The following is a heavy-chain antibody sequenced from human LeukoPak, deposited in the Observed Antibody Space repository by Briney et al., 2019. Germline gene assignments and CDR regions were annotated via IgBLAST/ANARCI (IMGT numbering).Heavy chain of an antibody. D-gene: IGHD3-22*01. J-gene: IGHJ4*02. CDR3: GRDVGYDSSGYAGGDYFDY. CDR1: GYTFTSYG. Sequence: GASVKVSCKASGYTFTSYGISWVRQAPGQGLEWMGWINTNTGNPTYAQGFTGRFVFSLDTSVSPAYLQISSLKAEDTAVYYCGRDVGYDSSGYAGGDYFDYWGQGTLVTVSS. V-gene: IGHV7-4-1*02. CDR2: INTNTGNP.